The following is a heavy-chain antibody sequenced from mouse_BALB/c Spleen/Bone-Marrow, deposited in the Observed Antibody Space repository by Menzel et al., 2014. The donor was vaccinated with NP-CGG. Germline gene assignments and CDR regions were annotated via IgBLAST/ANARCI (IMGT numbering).Heavy chain of an antibody. CDR2: IYPGDGDT. CDR1: GYAFSSYW. D-gene: IGHD2-4*01. CDR3: ARMSTMIMRAMDY. Sequence: VQLQQSGAELVRPGSSVKISCKASGYAFSSYWMNWVKQRPGQGLEWIGQIYPGDGDTNYNGNFKGKATLTADKSSSTAYMQLSSLTSEDSAVYFCARMSTMIMRAMDYWGQGTSVTVSS. J-gene: IGHJ4*01. V-gene: IGHV1-80*01.